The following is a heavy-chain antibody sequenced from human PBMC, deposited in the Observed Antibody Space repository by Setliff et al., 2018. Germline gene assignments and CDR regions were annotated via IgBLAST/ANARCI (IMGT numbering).Heavy chain of an antibody. CDR1: GYSFSDNW. J-gene: IGHJ6*03. D-gene: IGHD4-17*01. CDR3: ARHIAGYADGHYTATYSYYYMDV. V-gene: IGHV5-51*01. CDR2: IYAGNSQI. Sequence: VESLKISCKGSGYSFSDNWIGWVRQMPGKGLEWMGIIYAGNSQIKYCPSFQGQFTISVDKSISTAYLQWSSLKAPDTATYYCARHIAGYADGHYTATYSYYYMDVWGQGTTVTVSS.